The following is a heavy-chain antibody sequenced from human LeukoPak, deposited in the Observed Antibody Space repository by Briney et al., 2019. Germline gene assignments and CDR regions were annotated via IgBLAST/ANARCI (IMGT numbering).Heavy chain of an antibody. V-gene: IGHV1-69*06. J-gene: IGHJ6*03. CDR3: ARAVHYSSWYFLTLGYYYYMDV. Sequence: SVKVSCKASGYTFTRYGISWVRQAPGQGLEWMGGIIPIFGTANYAQKFQGRVTITADKSTSTAYMELSSLRSEDTAVYYCARAVHYSSWYFLTLGYYYYMDVWGKGTTVTVSS. CDR2: IIPIFGTA. CDR1: GYTFTRYG. D-gene: IGHD6-13*01.